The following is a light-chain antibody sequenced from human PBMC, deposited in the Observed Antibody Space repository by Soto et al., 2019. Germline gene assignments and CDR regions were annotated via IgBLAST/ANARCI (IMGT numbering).Light chain of an antibody. CDR1: SDSIASYY. CDR2: EDN. CDR3: QSYDSSNPWV. V-gene: IGLV6-57*02. Sequence: NFMLTQPHSVSESPGKTVTISCTGSSDSIASYYVQWYQQRPGSAPTAVIYEDNQRPSGVPDRFSGSIDRASNSASLTISGLKTEDEADYYCQSYDSSNPWVFGGGTK. J-gene: IGLJ3*02.